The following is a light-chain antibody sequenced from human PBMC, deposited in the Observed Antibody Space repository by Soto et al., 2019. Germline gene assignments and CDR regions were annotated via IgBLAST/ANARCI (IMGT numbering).Light chain of an antibody. Sequence: DIQMTQSPSSLSASVVDRVTITFRASQIISSYLNWYQQKPGKAPKLLIYAASSLQSGVPSRFSGSGSGTDFTLTISSLQPEDFATYYCQQSYSTPLTFGGGTKVDIK. CDR1: QIISSY. CDR3: QQSYSTPLT. CDR2: AAS. J-gene: IGKJ4*01. V-gene: IGKV1-39*01.